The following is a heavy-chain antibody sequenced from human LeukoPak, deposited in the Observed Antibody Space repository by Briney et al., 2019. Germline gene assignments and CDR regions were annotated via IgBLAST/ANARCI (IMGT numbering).Heavy chain of an antibody. CDR1: GFTFTTYA. CDR3: AKDLALAGTGGGFDV. V-gene: IGHV3-23*01. D-gene: IGHD6-19*01. CDR2: ISGGGDKA. J-gene: IGHJ3*01. Sequence: GGSLRLSCAAPGFTFTTYAINWVRQAPGKGLEWVSGISGGGDKAYYADSVNGRFTISRDNSKNTVSLQMSSLRAEDTALYYCAKDLALAGTGGGFDVWGQGTRVAVSS.